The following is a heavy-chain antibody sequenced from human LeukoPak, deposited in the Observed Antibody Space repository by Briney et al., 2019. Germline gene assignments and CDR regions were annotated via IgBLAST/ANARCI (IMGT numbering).Heavy chain of an antibody. CDR2: INRDGSEK. CDR1: RFTFSDYW. CDR3: ARDPPGAQGVHFDY. V-gene: IGHV3-7*01. D-gene: IGHD7-27*01. J-gene: IGHJ4*02. Sequence: GGSLRLPCAASRFTFSDYWMSWVRQAPGKGLECVANINRDGSEKYYVDSVKGRFTISRDNAKNSLYLQMNSLRAEDTAVYYCARDPPGAQGVHFDYWGQGPLVTVSS.